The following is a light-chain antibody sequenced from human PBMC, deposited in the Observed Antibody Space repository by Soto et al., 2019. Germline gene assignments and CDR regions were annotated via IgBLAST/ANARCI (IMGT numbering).Light chain of an antibody. V-gene: IGLV2-14*01. CDR1: SSDVGGYNY. J-gene: IGLJ2*01. CDR2: EVS. Sequence: QSALTQPASVSGSPGQSITFSCTGTSSDVGGYNYVSWYQHHPGKAPKLMIYEVSNRPSGVSNRFSGSKSGNTASLTISGLQAEDEADYYCSSYTSSSTRNVVFGGGTKLTVL. CDR3: SSYTSSSTRNVV.